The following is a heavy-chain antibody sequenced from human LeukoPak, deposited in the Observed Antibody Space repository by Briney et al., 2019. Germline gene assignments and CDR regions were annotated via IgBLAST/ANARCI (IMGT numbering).Heavy chain of an antibody. V-gene: IGHV1-69*06. Sequence: ASVKVSCKASGGTSSSYAISWVRQAPGQGLEWMGGIIPIFGTANYAQKFQGRVTITADKSTSTAYMELSSLRSEDTAVYYCARFVYGSGSSGYGPWGQGTLVTVSS. D-gene: IGHD3-10*01. J-gene: IGHJ5*02. CDR2: IIPIFGTA. CDR1: GGTSSSYA. CDR3: ARFVYGSGSSGYGP.